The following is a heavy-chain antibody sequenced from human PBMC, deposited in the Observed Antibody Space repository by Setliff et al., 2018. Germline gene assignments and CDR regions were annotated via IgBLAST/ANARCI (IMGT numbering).Heavy chain of an antibody. CDR1: RFTFSVYA. CDR2: MSASGTST. Sequence: ETLSLSCTASRFTFSVYAMSWVRQAPGKGLEWVSAMSASGTSTYHADSVKGRFTISGDNSKNTLYLQMNSLRAEDTAVYFCAKSPVAYCSGAVCYPFDYWGQGTLVTVSS. V-gene: IGHV3-23*01. J-gene: IGHJ4*02. CDR3: AKSPVAYCSGAVCYPFDY. D-gene: IGHD2-8*02.